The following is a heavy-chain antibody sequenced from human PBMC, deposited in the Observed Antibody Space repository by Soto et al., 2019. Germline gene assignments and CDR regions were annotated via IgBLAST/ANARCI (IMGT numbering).Heavy chain of an antibody. CDR2: INHSGST. J-gene: IGHJ5*02. V-gene: IGHV4-34*01. D-gene: IGHD5-18*01. CDR1: GGSFSGYY. CDR3: ARGGERGYSYGYH. Sequence: SETLSLTCAVYGGSFSGYYWSWIRQPPGKGLEWIGEINHSGSTNYNPSLKSRVTISVDTSKNQFSLKLSSVTAADTAVYYCARGGERGYSYGYHWGQGTLVTVSS.